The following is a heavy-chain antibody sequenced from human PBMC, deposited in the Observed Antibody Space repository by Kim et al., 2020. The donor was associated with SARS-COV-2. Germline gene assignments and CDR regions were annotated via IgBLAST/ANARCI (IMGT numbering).Heavy chain of an antibody. CDR3: ARGENYYYDSSGYSRGGAFDN. V-gene: IGHV1-69*13. D-gene: IGHD3-22*01. CDR2: IIPIFGTA. J-gene: IGHJ3*02. CDR1: GGTFSSYA. Sequence: SVKVSCKASGGTFSSYAISWVRQAPGQGLEWMGGIIPIFGTANYAQKFQGRVTITADESTSTAYMELSSLRSEDTAVYYCARGENYYYDSSGYSRGGAFDNWGQGTMVTVSS.